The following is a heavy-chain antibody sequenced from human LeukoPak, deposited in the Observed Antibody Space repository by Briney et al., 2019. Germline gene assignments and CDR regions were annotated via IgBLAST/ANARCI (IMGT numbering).Heavy chain of an antibody. CDR1: GFTFSSYA. V-gene: IGHV3-23*01. CDR2: ISGSGGST. D-gene: IGHD6-13*01. CDR3: AKGLAAAGDY. Sequence: GGSLRLPCAASGFTFSSYAMSWVRQAPGKGLEWVSAISGSGGSTYYADSMKGRFTISRDNSKNTLYLQMNSLRAEDTAVYYCAKGLAAAGDYWGQGTLVTVSS. J-gene: IGHJ4*02.